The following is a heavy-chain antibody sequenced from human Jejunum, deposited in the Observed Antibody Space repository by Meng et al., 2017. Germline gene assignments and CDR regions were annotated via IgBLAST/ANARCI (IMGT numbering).Heavy chain of an antibody. CDR3: ARTGPYSSGSNILIDF. D-gene: IGHD3-10*01. V-gene: IGHV3-7*01. CDR2: IKQDGSDK. J-gene: IGHJ4*02. Sequence: GESLKISCAASGFTFNSYFMNWVRQAPGRGLEWVANIKQDGSDKYYVDSVKGRFTISRDNAKNSLYLQMNSLSAEDTAVYYCARTGPYSSGSNILIDFWGQGSLVTVSS. CDR1: GFTFNSYF.